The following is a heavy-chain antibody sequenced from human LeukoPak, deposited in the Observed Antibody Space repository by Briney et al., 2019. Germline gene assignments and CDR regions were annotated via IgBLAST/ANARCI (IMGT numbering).Heavy chain of an antibody. J-gene: IGHJ5*02. V-gene: IGHV4-39*01. Sequence: SETLSLTCTVAGGSISSRSYYWGWIRQPPGKGLEWIGSIYYSGSTYYNPSLKSRVTISVDTSKNQFSLKLSSVTAADTAVYYCASLWFGEIPYNWFDPWGQGTLVTVSS. CDR3: ASLWFGEIPYNWFDP. D-gene: IGHD3-10*01. CDR1: GGSISSRSYY. CDR2: IYYSGST.